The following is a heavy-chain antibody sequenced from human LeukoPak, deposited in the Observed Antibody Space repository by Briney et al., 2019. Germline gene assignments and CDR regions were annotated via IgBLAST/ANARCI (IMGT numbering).Heavy chain of an antibody. CDR2: IYSGDTT. CDR1: GFVVSSNF. J-gene: IGHJ4*02. D-gene: IGHD6-19*01. V-gene: IGHV3-53*01. CDR3: TRNSGWYGVS. Sequence: GGSLRLSCAASGFVVSSNFMSWVRQAPGKGLEWVSVIYSGDTTYYADSVKGRFTISRDNSKSTLFLQLSSLRADDTAVYYCTRNSGWYGVSWGQGTLVTVSS.